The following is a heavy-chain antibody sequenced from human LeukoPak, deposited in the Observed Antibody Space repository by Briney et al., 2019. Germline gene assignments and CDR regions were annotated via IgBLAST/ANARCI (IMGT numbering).Heavy chain of an antibody. CDR2: MSYSGTT. J-gene: IGHJ4*02. V-gene: IGHV4-39*07. Sequence: SETLSLTCTVSGGSISSSGYFWGWIRQPPGEGLEWIGDMSYSGTTYYNPSLKSRVTISVDTSKNQFSLKLSSVTAADTAVYYCARVQSRWLQTLWYFDYWDQGTLVTVSS. CDR1: GGSISSSGYF. CDR3: ARVQSRWLQTLWYFDY. D-gene: IGHD5-24*01.